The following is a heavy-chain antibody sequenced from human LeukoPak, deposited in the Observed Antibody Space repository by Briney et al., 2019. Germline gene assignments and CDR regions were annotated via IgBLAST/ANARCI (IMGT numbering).Heavy chain of an antibody. CDR3: TRSEEQFDY. D-gene: IGHD1/OR15-1a*01. CDR2: IRSKAYGGTT. V-gene: IGHV3-49*04. Sequence: GGSLRLSCAASGFTFSSYSMNWVRQAPGKGLEWVGFIRSKAYGGTTEYAASVKGRFTISRDDSKSIAYLQMNSLKTEDTAVYYCTRSEEQFDYWGQGTLVTVSS. J-gene: IGHJ4*02. CDR1: GFTFSSYS.